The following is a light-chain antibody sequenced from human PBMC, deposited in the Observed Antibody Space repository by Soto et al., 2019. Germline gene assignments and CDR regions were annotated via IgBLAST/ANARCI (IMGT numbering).Light chain of an antibody. CDR1: QSVRSRY. Sequence: EIVLTQSPGTLSLSPGERATLSCRASQSVRSRYLAWYQQKPGQAPRLLIYGSSSRPPGIPDRVSGSGSGTEFTLTISRLEPEDFAVYYCRQYGTSPQTFGQGTKVDIK. CDR3: RQYGTSPQT. J-gene: IGKJ1*01. V-gene: IGKV3-20*01. CDR2: GSS.